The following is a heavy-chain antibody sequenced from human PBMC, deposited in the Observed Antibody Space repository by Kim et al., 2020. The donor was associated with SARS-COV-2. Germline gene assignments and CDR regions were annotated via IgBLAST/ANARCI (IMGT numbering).Heavy chain of an antibody. D-gene: IGHD3-10*01. CDR3: MIVGRGWIWDH. Sequence: GGSLRLSCTTSGFTFTGHAMSWARQAPGKGLEWVSSIDGSDGTTYYVDSVRGRFTISRDDFKNTLYLQMSALRGDDTAVYYRMIVGRGWIWDHWGQVTLV. CDR1: GFTFTGHA. CDR2: IDGSDGTT. V-gene: IGHV3-23*01. J-gene: IGHJ4*02.